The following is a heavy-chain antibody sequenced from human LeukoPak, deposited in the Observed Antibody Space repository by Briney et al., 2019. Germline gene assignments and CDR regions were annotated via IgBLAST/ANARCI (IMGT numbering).Heavy chain of an antibody. CDR2: IKSKTDGGTT. J-gene: IGHJ6*03. V-gene: IGHV3-15*01. Sequence: PGGSLRLSCVASGFTFSNAWMSWVRQAPGKGLEWVGRIKSKTDGGTTDYAAPVKGRFTISRDDSKNTLYLQMNSLKTEDTAVYYCTTVSSSWYVYYYYYYMDVWGKGTTVTVSS. CDR1: GFTFSNAW. D-gene: IGHD6-13*01. CDR3: TTVSSSWYVYYYYYYMDV.